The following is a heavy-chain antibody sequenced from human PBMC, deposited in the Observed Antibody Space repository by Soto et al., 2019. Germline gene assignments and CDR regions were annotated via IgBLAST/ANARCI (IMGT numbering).Heavy chain of an antibody. CDR1: GVTFDDYA. D-gene: IGHD3-3*01. Sequence: SLRVSYAASGVTFDDYAMRCVRQAPGKGLEWVSGISWNSGSIGYADSVKGRFTISRDNAKNSLYLQMNSLRAEDTALYYCAKVDVAISDAFDIWGQGTMVPVSS. V-gene: IGHV3-9*01. J-gene: IGHJ3*02. CDR2: ISWNSGSI. CDR3: AKVDVAISDAFDI.